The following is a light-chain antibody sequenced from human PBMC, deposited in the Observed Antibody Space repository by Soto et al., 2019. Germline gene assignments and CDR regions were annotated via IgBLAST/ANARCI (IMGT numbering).Light chain of an antibody. J-gene: IGLJ2*01. V-gene: IGLV2-14*03. Sequence: QSALTQPASVSGSPGQSITISCTGTSSGVGGYNYVSWYQQHPGKAPELMIYDVTNRPSGVSNRFSGSKSGSTASLTISGLQAEDEADYYCSSYTSSGTLVVFGGGTKVTVL. CDR3: SSYTSSGTLVV. CDR2: DVT. CDR1: SSGVGGYNY.